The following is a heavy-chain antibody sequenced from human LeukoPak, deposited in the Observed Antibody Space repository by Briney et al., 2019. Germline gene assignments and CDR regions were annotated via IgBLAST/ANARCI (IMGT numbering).Heavy chain of an antibody. CDR1: GYTFTGYY. CDR2: IIPIFGTA. D-gene: IGHD2-2*01. V-gene: IGHV1-69*13. Sequence: SVKVSCKASGYTFTGYYMHWVRQAPGQGLEWMGGIIPIFGTANYAQKFQGRVTITADESTSTAYMELSSLRSEDTAVYYCARGVVPAAYNWFDPWGQGTLVTVSS. J-gene: IGHJ5*02. CDR3: ARGVVPAAYNWFDP.